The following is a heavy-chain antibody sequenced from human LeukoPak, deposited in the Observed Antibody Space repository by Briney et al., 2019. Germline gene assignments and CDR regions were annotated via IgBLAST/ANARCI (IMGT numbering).Heavy chain of an antibody. CDR1: ADSISLYF. D-gene: IGHD3-9*01. CDR3: ARSLRYFDWTEGGLDV. CDR2: IDDSGNT. J-gene: IGHJ6*02. Sequence: SETLSLTCSVSADSISLYFWSWIRQSPGKGLEWIGYIDDSGNTKYHPSLKSRVTISVDTCTNQFSLKLRSVTAADTAVYYCARSLRYFDWTEGGLDVWGQGTTVTVSS. V-gene: IGHV4-59*01.